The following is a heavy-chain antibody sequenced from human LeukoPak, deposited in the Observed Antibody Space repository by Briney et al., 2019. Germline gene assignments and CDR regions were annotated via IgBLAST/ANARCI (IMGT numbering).Heavy chain of an antibody. J-gene: IGHJ6*02. CDR3: ARELRPYYYGMDV. CDR1: GFTLSSYG. Sequence: GGSLRLSCAASGFTLSSYGMHWVRQAPGKGLEWVAVIWYDGSNKYYADSVKGRFTISRDNSKNTLYLQMNSLRAEDTAVYYCARELRPYYYGMDVWGQGTTVTVSS. CDR2: IWYDGSNK. V-gene: IGHV3-33*01. D-gene: IGHD5-12*01.